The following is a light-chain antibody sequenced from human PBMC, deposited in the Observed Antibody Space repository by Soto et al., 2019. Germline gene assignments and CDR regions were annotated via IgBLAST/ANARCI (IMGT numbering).Light chain of an antibody. V-gene: IGKV3-15*01. Sequence: EIVMTQSPATLSVSPGERATLSCRASQSVSSNLAWYQQKPGQAPRLLIYGASTRATGIPARFSGSGSGTEFTLTISSLPSEDFAVYYCQQYNIWPPMAFGQGTKEEIK. CDR3: QQYNIWPPMA. J-gene: IGKJ1*01. CDR2: GAS. CDR1: QSVSSN.